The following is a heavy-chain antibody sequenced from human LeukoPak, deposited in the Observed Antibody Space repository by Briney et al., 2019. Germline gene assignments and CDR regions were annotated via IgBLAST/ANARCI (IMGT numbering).Heavy chain of an antibody. Sequence: GGSLRLSWAASGFTFSSYSMNWVRQAPGKGLEWVSSISSSSSYIYYADSVKGRFTISRDNAKNSLYLQMNSLRAEDTAVYYCARDFMWELPFDYWGQGTLVTVSS. V-gene: IGHV3-21*01. CDR3: ARDFMWELPFDY. CDR1: GFTFSSYS. D-gene: IGHD1-26*01. J-gene: IGHJ4*02. CDR2: ISSSSSYI.